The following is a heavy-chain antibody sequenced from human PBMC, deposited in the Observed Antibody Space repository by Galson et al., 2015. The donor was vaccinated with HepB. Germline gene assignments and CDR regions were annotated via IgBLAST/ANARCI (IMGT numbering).Heavy chain of an antibody. CDR3: AKDGSFYDSSGYYYYPFDY. CDR1: GFTFSSYA. V-gene: IGHV3-23*01. CDR2: TSGSGGST. D-gene: IGHD3-22*01. Sequence: LRLSCAASGFTFSSYAMSWVRQAPGKGLEWVSATSGSGGSTYYADSVKGRFTISRDNSKNTLYLQMNSLRAEDTAVYYCAKDGSFYDSSGYYYYPFDYWGQGTLVTVSS. J-gene: IGHJ4*02.